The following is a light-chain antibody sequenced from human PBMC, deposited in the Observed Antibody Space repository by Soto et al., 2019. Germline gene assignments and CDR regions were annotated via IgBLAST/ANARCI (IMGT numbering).Light chain of an antibody. V-gene: IGLV2-14*01. Sequence: QSALTQPASVSGSPGQSITISCTGTSNDIGDYNYVSWYQHHPGKAPKLIIYEVTNRPSGVSHRFSGSKSGNTASLTISGRQPDDEAYYYCSSGTGINTLGIFGGGTKLTVL. CDR2: EVT. CDR1: SNDIGDYNY. CDR3: SSGTGINTLGI. J-gene: IGLJ2*01.